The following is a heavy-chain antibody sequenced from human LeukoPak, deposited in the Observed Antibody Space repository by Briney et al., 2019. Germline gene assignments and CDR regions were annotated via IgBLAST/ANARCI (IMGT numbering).Heavy chain of an antibody. J-gene: IGHJ4*02. Sequence: GASVKVSCKASGYTFTSYDINWVRQATGQGLEWMGWMNPNSGNTGYAQKFQGRVTMTRNTSISTAYMELSSLRSEDTAMYYCARFFYDSSGYYLGNWGQGTLVTVSS. CDR3: ARFFYDSSGYYLGN. CDR2: MNPNSGNT. CDR1: GYTFTSYD. D-gene: IGHD3-22*01. V-gene: IGHV1-8*01.